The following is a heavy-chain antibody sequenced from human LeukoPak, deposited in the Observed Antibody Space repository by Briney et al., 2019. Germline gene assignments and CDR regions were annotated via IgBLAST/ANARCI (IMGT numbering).Heavy chain of an antibody. D-gene: IGHD2-8*01. CDR1: GASVSSSSSD. V-gene: IGHV4-39*01. Sequence: WHSLSPTCTVSGASVSSSSSDWGWIRQPPGKGLEWIGSIYYSGSTYYNPSLKGRVTISVDTSKNPFYLKLSSVTAADTAVYYCATNPKDIVPMVYFDYWGQGTLVTVSS. CDR2: IYYSGST. J-gene: IGHJ4*02. CDR3: ATNPKDIVPMVYFDY.